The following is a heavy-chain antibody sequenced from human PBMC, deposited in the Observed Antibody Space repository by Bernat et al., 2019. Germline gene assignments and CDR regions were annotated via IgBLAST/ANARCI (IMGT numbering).Heavy chain of an antibody. CDR1: GFTFSNAW. V-gene: IGHV3-15*01. Sequence: EVQLVESGGGLVKPGGSLRLSCAASGFTFSNAWMSWVRQAPGKGLEWVGRIKSKTDGGTTDYAAPVKGRFTISRDDSKNTLYLQMNSLKTEDTAVYYCTPDLQQQLVRYWGQGTLVTVSS. CDR3: TPDLQQQLVRY. D-gene: IGHD6-13*01. CDR2: IKSKTDGGTT. J-gene: IGHJ4*02.